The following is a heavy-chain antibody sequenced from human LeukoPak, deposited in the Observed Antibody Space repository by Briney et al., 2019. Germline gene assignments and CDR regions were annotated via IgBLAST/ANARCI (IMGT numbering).Heavy chain of an antibody. CDR1: GYTVTSYG. J-gene: IGHJ5*02. D-gene: IGHD3-10*01. V-gene: IGHV1-2*06. CDR2: INPNSGGT. Sequence: GASVTVSCKASGYTVTSYGISWVRQAPGQGLEWMGRINPNSGGTNYAQKFQGRVTMTRDTSISTAYMELSRLRSDDTAVYYCARDRNRGSPHRNWFDPWGQGTLVTVSS. CDR3: ARDRNRGSPHRNWFDP.